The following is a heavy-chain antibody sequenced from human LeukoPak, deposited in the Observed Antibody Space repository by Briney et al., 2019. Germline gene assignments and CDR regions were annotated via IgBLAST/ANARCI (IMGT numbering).Heavy chain of an antibody. CDR2: FSGSFHST. Sequence: GGSLRLSCAASGFTFSSYGMHWVRQAPGKGLEWVSTFSGSFHSTYYADSVKGRVTVSRDNSKNTLYLQMNSLKTEDTAAYYCTRGKGDQGWYWGQGTLVTVSS. CDR3: TRGKGDQGWY. D-gene: IGHD2-15*01. CDR1: GFTFSSYG. J-gene: IGHJ4*02. V-gene: IGHV3-23*01.